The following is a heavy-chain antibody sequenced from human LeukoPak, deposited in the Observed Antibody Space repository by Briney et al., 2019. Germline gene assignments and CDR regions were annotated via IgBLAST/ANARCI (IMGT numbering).Heavy chain of an antibody. V-gene: IGHV3-30-3*01. D-gene: IGHD6-6*01. CDR3: ARGGQLALDY. J-gene: IGHJ4*02. CDR1: GFTFSSYA. Sequence: PGGSLRLSCAASGFTFSSYAMHWVRQAPGKGLEWVAVILYDGSNKYNADSVKGRFTISRDNSKNTLYLQMNSLRAEDTAVYYCARGGQLALDYWGQGTLVTVSS. CDR2: ILYDGSNK.